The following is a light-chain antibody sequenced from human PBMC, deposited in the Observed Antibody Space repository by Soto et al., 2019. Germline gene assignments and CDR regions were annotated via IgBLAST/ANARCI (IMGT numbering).Light chain of an antibody. Sequence: QSALTQPRAVSGSPGQSVTISCTGTSSDVGGYNYVSWYQQHPDKVPKLMIYDVSKRPSGVPDRFSGSKSGNTASLTISGLQAEDEADYYCCSYAGSPLVFGGGTKLTVL. CDR3: CSYAGSPLV. CDR2: DVS. J-gene: IGLJ2*01. V-gene: IGLV2-11*01. CDR1: SSDVGGYNY.